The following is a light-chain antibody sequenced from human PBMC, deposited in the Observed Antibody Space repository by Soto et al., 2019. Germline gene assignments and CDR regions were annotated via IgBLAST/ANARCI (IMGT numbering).Light chain of an antibody. CDR3: RQHYDRPPWT. J-gene: IGKJ1*01. CDR1: QSVSSY. CDR2: DAS. Sequence: EIVMTQSPATLSVSPGERATLSCRASQSVSSYLAGYQQKPGQAPSRLIYDASYRGTAIIAGCSGSGSGTDFTLTTSSLEPEDFAVYYCRQHYDRPPWTFGQGTKVDIK. V-gene: IGKV3-11*01.